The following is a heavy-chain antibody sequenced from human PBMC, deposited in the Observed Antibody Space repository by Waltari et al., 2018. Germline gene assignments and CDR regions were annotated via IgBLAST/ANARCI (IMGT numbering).Heavy chain of an antibody. CDR3: ARGRYSGSYRYYYYYMDV. J-gene: IGHJ6*03. D-gene: IGHD1-26*01. CDR1: GFTFSDYY. Sequence: QVQLVESGGGLVKPGGSLRLSCAASGFTFSDYYMSWIRQAPGKGLEWVSYISSSSSYTNYADSVKGRFTISRDNAKNSLYLQMNSLRAEDTAVYYCARGRYSGSYRYYYYYMDVWGKGTTVTVSS. V-gene: IGHV3-11*06. CDR2: ISSSSSYT.